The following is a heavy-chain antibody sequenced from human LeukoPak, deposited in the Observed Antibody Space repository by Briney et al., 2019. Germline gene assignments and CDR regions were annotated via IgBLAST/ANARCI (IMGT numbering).Heavy chain of an antibody. J-gene: IGHJ4*02. D-gene: IGHD2-2*01. CDR1: GFSFSGYS. V-gene: IGHV3-48*01. CDR2: ISSSGTTI. CDR3: ARDAPTIVVVPAAYFDY. Sequence: GGSLRLSCAASGFSFSGYSMTWVRQAPGKGLEWVSYISSSGTTIYYAASVKGRFTISRDNGKNSLYLQMNSLRAEDTAVYYCARDAPTIVVVPAAYFDYWGQGTLVTVSS.